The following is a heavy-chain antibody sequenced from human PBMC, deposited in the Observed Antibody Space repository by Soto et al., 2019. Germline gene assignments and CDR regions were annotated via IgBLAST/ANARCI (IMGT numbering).Heavy chain of an antibody. CDR2: ISAYNGNT. Sequence: ASVNVSCKASRYSFSSYGISWVRQAPGQGLEWMGWISAYNGNTNYAQKLQGRVTMTTDTSTSTAYMELRSLRSDDTAVYYCARYYYDSSGYYYYYGMDVWGQGTTVTVSS. V-gene: IGHV1-18*01. CDR3: ARYYYDSSGYYYYYGMDV. CDR1: RYSFSSYG. D-gene: IGHD3-22*01. J-gene: IGHJ6*02.